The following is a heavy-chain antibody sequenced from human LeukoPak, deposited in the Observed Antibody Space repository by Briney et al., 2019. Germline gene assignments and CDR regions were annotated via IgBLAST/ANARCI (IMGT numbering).Heavy chain of an antibody. Sequence: GGSLRLSCAASGFTFSRDWMSWVRQAPGKGLEWVANIKKDGSEKYYVDSVKGRFTISRDSGKNSLFLQMNSLTAEDTAVYYCARGAYGSVTYFFESWGQGTLVTVSS. CDR1: GFTFSRDW. V-gene: IGHV3-7*01. J-gene: IGHJ4*02. CDR2: IKKDGSEK. CDR3: ARGAYGSVTYFFES. D-gene: IGHD3-10*01.